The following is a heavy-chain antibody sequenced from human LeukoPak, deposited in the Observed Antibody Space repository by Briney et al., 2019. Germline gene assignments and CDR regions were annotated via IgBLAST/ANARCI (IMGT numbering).Heavy chain of an antibody. D-gene: IGHD6-13*01. CDR1: GFTLSSYA. CDR2: ISGSGGST. Sequence: GGSPRLSCAASGFTLSSYAMSWVRQAPGKGLEWVSAISGSGGSTYYADSVKGRFTISRDNSKNTLYLQMNSLRAEDTAVYYCAVAAAGTAEVYYYYYYMDVWGKGTTVTVSS. CDR3: AVAAAGTAEVYYYYYYMDV. J-gene: IGHJ6*03. V-gene: IGHV3-23*01.